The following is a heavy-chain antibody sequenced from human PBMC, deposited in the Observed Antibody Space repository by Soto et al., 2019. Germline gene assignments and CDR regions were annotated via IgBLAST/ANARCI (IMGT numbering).Heavy chain of an antibody. CDR1: GGSMRNYF. CDR3: AAGEASSRNLAPYYLDF. Sequence: SGTLSLTCTVSGGSMRNYFWTWIRQPPGKGLEWIGYIHYSGTTSFFPSYNPSLRSRVTISEDTSKNQFSLKLLSVTTADTAVYFCAAGEASSRNLAPYYLDFWGQGTLVTVSS. CDR2: IHYSGTT. J-gene: IGHJ4*02. V-gene: IGHV4-59*01. D-gene: IGHD6-13*01.